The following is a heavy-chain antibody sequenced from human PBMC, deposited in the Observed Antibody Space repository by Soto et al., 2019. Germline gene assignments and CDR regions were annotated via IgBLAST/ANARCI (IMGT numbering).Heavy chain of an antibody. CDR2: IHPGDSDT. V-gene: IGHV5-51*01. Sequence: GESLKISCKGSRYSFITYWIGWVRQMPGKGLEWMGIIHPGDSDTRYSPSFQGQLSISADKSISTAYLQWNSLKTSDTAMYYCARLDRYCSAGSCFTSAYWGQGTRVTVSS. CDR3: ARLDRYCSAGSCFTSAY. J-gene: IGHJ4*02. CDR1: RYSFITYW. D-gene: IGHD2-15*01.